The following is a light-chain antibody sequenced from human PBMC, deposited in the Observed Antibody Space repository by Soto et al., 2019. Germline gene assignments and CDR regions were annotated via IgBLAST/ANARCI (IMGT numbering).Light chain of an antibody. CDR1: QAIRND. J-gene: IGKJ4*01. V-gene: IGKV1-6*02. CDR2: PAS. CDR3: LQDYNYPLT. Sequence: AIQRTQSPSSLPASVRDRVTITCRASQAIRNDLGWYQHKPGKAPKLLIYPASSLKSGVPSRFSGSGSGTDFTLTISSLQPEDCATYYCLQDYNYPLTFGGGTKVEIK.